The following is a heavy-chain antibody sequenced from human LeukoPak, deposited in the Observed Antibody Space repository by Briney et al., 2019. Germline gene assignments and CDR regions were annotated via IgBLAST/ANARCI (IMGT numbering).Heavy chain of an antibody. J-gene: IGHJ6*02. D-gene: IGHD2-21*01. V-gene: IGHV1-69*04. CDR3: ARDGSGLNIFAYYYGMDV. CDR2: IIPILGIA. Sequence: GASVKVSCKASGGTFSSYAISWVRQAPGQGLEWMGRIIPILGIANYAQKFQGRVTITADKSTSTAYMELSSLRSEDTAVYYCARDGSGLNIFAYYYGMDVWGQGTTVTVSS. CDR1: GGTFSSYA.